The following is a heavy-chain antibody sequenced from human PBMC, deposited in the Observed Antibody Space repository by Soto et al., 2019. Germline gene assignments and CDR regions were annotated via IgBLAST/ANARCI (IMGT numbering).Heavy chain of an antibody. CDR2: INSDGGTT. CDR1: RFMFSSYW. D-gene: IGHD2-2*01. V-gene: IGHV3-74*01. J-gene: IGHJ6*02. CDR3: ARSYCSSTSCFPGYYYYGMDV. Sequence: GGSLRLSCAASRFMFSSYWMHWVRQAPGKGLVWVSRINSDGGTTTYADSVKGRFTISRDKSISTAYLQWSSLKASDTAMYYCARSYCSSTSCFPGYYYYGMDVWGQGTTVTVSS.